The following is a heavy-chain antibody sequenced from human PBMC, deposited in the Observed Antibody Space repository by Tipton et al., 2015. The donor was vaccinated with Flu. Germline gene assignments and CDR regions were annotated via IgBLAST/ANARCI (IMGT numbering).Heavy chain of an antibody. CDR3: ARAMDV. Sequence: SLRLSCAASGFTFSTYWMTWVRQAPGNGLEWVANIKQDGSEKYYVDSVKGRFTISRDNAKNSLYLQMSSLRVEDTAVYYCARAMDVWGKGTTVTVSS. CDR2: IKQDGSEK. CDR1: GFTFSTYW. V-gene: IGHV3-7*01. J-gene: IGHJ6*03.